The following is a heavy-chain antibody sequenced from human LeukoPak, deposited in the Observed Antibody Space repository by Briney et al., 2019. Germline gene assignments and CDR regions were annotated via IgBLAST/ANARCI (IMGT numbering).Heavy chain of an antibody. D-gene: IGHD5-18*01. CDR2: MNPKSGNT. J-gene: IGHJ6*03. V-gene: IGHV1-8*01. Sequence: GASVKVSCKASGYTFTNYDINWVRQATGQGLEWMGWMNPKSGNTGYAQKLQDRVTMTRNTSISTAYMELSSLRSEDTAVYYCARNAIDTAMVSKYYYYMDVWGKGTTVTVSS. CDR1: GYTFTNYD. CDR3: ARNAIDTAMVSKYYYYMDV.